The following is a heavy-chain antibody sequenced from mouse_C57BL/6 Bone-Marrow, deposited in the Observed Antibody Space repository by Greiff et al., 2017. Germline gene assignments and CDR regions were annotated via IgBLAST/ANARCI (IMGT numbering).Heavy chain of an antibody. J-gene: IGHJ2*01. Sequence: QVQLQQPGAELVKPGASVKLSCKASGYTFTSYWMHWVKQRPGKGLEWIGMIHPNSGSTNYNEKFKSKATLTVDKSSSTAYMQLSSLTSEDSAVYYCARDYYGSRRDYFDYWGQGTTLTVSS. CDR2: IHPNSGST. V-gene: IGHV1-64*01. CDR3: ARDYYGSRRDYFDY. D-gene: IGHD1-1*01. CDR1: GYTFTSYW.